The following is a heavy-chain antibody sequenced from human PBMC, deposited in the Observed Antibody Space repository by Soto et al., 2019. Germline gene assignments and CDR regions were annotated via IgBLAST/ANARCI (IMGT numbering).Heavy chain of an antibody. CDR2: ISAHNGNT. CDR3: ARDLAAGMIDY. D-gene: IGHD6-13*01. CDR1: GYTCTSYG. Sequence: QVQLVPSGAEVKKPWASVKVSCKASGYTCTSYGISWVRQAPVQGREWMGWISAHNGNTKYAQKVQGRVTMTTDTSTSTAYMELRSLRSDDTAVYYCARDLAAGMIDYWGKGTLVTVS. V-gene: IGHV1-18*01. J-gene: IGHJ4*02.